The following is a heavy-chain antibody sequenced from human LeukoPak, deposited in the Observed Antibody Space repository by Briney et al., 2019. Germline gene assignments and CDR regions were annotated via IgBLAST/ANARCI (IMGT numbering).Heavy chain of an antibody. V-gene: IGHV3-30*03. D-gene: IGHD3-3*01. CDR2: ISYDGSNK. CDR1: GFTFSSYG. CDR3: ARANPDYDFWSGYYPYYFDY. J-gene: IGHJ4*02. Sequence: PGRSLRLSCAASGFTFSSYGMHWVRQAPGKGLEWVAVISYDGSNKYYADSVKGRFTISRDNSKNTLYLQMNSLRAEDTAVYYCARANPDYDFWSGYYPYYFDYWGQGTLVTVSS.